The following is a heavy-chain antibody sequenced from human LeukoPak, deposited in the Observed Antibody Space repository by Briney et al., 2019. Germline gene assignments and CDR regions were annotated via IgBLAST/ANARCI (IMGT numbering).Heavy chain of an antibody. CDR1: GYSFTSYW. Sequence: GESLKISCKGSGYSFTSYWIGWVRQMPGKGLEWMGIIYPGDSDTRYSPSFQGQVTISADKSINTAYLQWSSLKASDAAMYYCARRSTMIRESPFDPWGQGTLVTVSS. V-gene: IGHV5-51*01. CDR3: ARRSTMIRESPFDP. J-gene: IGHJ5*02. CDR2: IYPGDSDT. D-gene: IGHD3-10*01.